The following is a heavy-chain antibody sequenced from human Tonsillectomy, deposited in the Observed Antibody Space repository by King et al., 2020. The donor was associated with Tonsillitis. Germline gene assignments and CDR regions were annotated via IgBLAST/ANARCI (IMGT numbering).Heavy chain of an antibody. D-gene: IGHD3-10*01. V-gene: IGHV3-23*04. CDR3: AKDRGFGLVLGYYFDY. Sequence: VQLVESGGGLVQPGGSLRLSCAASGFTFSSHAMNWVRQAPGKGLEWVSAISGRGGSTYYADSVKGRFTISRDNSKNTLYLQMNGLRAEDTAVYYCAKDRGFGLVLGYYFDYWGQGALVTVSS. CDR2: ISGRGGST. CDR1: GFTFSSHA. J-gene: IGHJ4*02.